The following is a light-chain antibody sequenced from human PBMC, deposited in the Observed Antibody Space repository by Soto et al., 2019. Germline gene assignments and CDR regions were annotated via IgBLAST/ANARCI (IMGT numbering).Light chain of an antibody. CDR2: DAS. J-gene: IGKJ1*01. CDR3: QQFDSSSGT. CDR1: QSISSW. V-gene: IGKV1-5*01. Sequence: IHMTQSPSSLSASVLDRVTITCRASQSISSWLAWYQQKPGKAPKLLIYDASSLEPGVPSRFSGGGSGTEFTLTISSLQPDDFATYYCQQFDSSSGTFGQGTKVDIK.